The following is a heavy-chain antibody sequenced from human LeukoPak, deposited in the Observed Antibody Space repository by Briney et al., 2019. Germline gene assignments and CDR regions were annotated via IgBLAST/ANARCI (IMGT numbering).Heavy chain of an antibody. CDR2: INHSGST. J-gene: IGHJ6*03. Sequence: SETLSLTCTVSGGSISSSSYYWGWIRQPPGKGLEWIGEINHSGSTNYNPSLKSRVTISVDTSKNQFSLKLSSVTAADTAVYYCAREKVLWYSSGHYYMDVWGKGTTVTVSS. V-gene: IGHV4-39*07. CDR1: GGSISSSSYY. D-gene: IGHD6-19*01. CDR3: AREKVLWYSSGHYYMDV.